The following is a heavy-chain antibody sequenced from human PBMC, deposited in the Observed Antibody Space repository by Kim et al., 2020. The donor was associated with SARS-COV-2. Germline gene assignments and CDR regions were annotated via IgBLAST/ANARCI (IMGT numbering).Heavy chain of an antibody. CDR3: ARQAQDYDFWSGLDYYFDY. J-gene: IGHJ4*02. Sequence: WIGSIYYSGSTYYTPSLKSRVTISVDTSKSQFSLKLSSVTAADTAVYYCARQAQDYDFWSGLDYYFDYWGQGTLVTVSS. CDR2: IYYSGST. V-gene: IGHV4-39*01. D-gene: IGHD3-3*01.